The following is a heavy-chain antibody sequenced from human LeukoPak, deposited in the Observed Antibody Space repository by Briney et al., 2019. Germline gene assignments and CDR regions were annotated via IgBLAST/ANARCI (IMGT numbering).Heavy chain of an antibody. CDR2: ISAYNGNT. D-gene: IGHD2-15*01. J-gene: IGHJ6*02. Sequence: ASVKVSCKASGYTFTSYGISWVRQAPGQGLEWMGWISAYNGNTNYAQKLQGRVTMTTDTSTSTAYMELRSLRSDDTAVYYCAREAIVVVVAAPYHYYGMDVWGQGTTVTVSS. CDR3: AREAIVVVVAAPYHYYGMDV. V-gene: IGHV1-18*01. CDR1: GYTFTSYG.